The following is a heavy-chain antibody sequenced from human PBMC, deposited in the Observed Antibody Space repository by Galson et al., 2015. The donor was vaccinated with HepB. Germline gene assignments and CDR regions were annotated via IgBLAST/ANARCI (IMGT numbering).Heavy chain of an antibody. CDR3: ARGFLDFWSGYTLGYYGMDV. J-gene: IGHJ6*02. CDR1: GFTFSSYW. D-gene: IGHD3-3*01. Sequence: SLRLSCAASGFTFSSYWMSWVRQAPGKGLEWVANIKQDGSEKYYVDSVKGRFTISRDNAKNSLYLQMNSLRAEDTAVYYCARGFLDFWSGYTLGYYGMDVWGQGTTVTVSS. V-gene: IGHV3-7*03. CDR2: IKQDGSEK.